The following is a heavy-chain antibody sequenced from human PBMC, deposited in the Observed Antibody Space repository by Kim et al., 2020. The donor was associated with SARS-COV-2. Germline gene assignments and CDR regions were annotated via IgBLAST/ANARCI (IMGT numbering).Heavy chain of an antibody. CDR3: AREDTMVRGGIDY. J-gene: IGHJ4*02. CDR1: GGSISSGGYY. D-gene: IGHD3-10*01. Sequence: SETLSLTCTVSGGSISSGGYYWSWIRQHPGKGLEWIGYIYYSGSTYYNPSLKSRATISVDTSKNQFSLKLSSVTAADTAVYYCAREDTMVRGGIDYWGQGTLVTVSS. V-gene: IGHV4-31*03. CDR2: IYYSGST.